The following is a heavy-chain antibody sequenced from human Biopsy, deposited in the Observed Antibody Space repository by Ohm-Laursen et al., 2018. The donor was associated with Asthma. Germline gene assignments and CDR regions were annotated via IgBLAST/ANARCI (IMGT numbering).Heavy chain of an antibody. CDR2: IMTVFGTT. D-gene: IGHD6-19*01. CDR3: ARCQVGYSSGWSLLLKKIYYSGMDV. CDR1: GGTFSNFA. Sequence: ASVKVSCKVPGGTFSNFAISWVRQAPGQGLEWLGGIMTVFGTTNYAQKFQGRVTITADESTSTAYMEVTSLRSEETAIYYCARCQVGYSSGWSLLLKKIYYSGMDVWGQGTAVTVSS. V-gene: IGHV1-69*13. J-gene: IGHJ6*02.